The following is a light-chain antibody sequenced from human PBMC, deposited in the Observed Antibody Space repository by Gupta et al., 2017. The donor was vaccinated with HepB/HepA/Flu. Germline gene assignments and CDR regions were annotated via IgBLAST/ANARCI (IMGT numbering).Light chain of an antibody. J-gene: IGLJ2*01. CDR2: QDN. CDR1: KLGNKY. V-gene: IGLV3-1*01. Sequence: SYELTQPPSVSVSPGQTASITCSGDKLGNKYVCWYQRKPGRSPVLVIYQDNKRPSGIPERFSGSNSGNTATLTISGTQAMDEADYYCQAWDSSTLFGGGTKLTV. CDR3: QAWDSSTL.